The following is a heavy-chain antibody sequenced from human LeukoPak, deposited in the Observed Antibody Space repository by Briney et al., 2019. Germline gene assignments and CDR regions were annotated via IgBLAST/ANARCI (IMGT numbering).Heavy chain of an antibody. CDR1: GFTFSNYA. V-gene: IGHV3-23*01. CDR2: ISGSGGST. CDR3: AQGRLGYSYGAFDH. D-gene: IGHD5-18*01. J-gene: IGHJ4*02. Sequence: GGSLRLSCAASGFTFSNYAMSWVRQAPGKGLEWVSVISGSGGSTNFADSVKGRFTSSRDNSKNTLYLQMHSLRVEDTAVYYCAQGRLGYSYGAFDHWGQGTQVTVSS.